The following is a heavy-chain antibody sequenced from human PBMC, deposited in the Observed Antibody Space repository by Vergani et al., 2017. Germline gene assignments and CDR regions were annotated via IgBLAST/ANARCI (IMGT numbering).Heavy chain of an antibody. Sequence: QVQLVESGGGVVQPGRSLRLSCAASGFTFSSYGMHWVRQAPGKGLEWVAVISYDGSNKYYADSVKGRFTISRDNSKNTLYLQMNILRAEDTAVYYCAKDLYGDYGGGMDVWGQGTTVTVSS. V-gene: IGHV3-30*18. J-gene: IGHJ6*02. CDR1: GFTFSSYG. D-gene: IGHD4-17*01. CDR3: AKDLYGDYGGGMDV. CDR2: ISYDGSNK.